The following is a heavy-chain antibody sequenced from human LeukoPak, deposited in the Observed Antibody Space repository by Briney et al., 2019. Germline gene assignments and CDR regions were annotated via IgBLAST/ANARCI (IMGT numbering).Heavy chain of an antibody. D-gene: IGHD3/OR15-3a*01. CDR3: ARQTGSGLFILP. CDR1: GDSISGSSYY. J-gene: IGHJ4*02. CDR2: IYYSGST. Sequence: PSETLSLTCTVSGDSISGSSYYWGWIRQPPGKGLEWIGSIYYSGSTYYNTSLKSRVTISVDTSKNQFSLKLNSVTAADTAFFCARQTGSGLFILPGGQGTLVTVSS. V-gene: IGHV4-39*01.